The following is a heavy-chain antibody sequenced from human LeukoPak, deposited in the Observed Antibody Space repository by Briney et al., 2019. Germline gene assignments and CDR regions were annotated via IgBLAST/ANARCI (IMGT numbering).Heavy chain of an antibody. Sequence: ASVKVSSKVSRYTLSSDGISSVRQAPGPRVEWMGWMSAYNGKTNYAQKLQGRVTMTTDTSTSTAYMELRSLRSDDTAVYYCARERGYTAMAEEGWFDPWGQGTLVTVSS. J-gene: IGHJ5*02. V-gene: IGHV1-18*04. D-gene: IGHD5-18*01. CDR3: ARERGYTAMAEEGWFDP. CDR1: RYTLSSDG. CDR2: MSAYNGKT.